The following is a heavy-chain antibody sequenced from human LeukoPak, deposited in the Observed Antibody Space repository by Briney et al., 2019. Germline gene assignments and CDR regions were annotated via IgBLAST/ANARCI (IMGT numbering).Heavy chain of an antibody. J-gene: IGHJ3*02. Sequence: PSETLSLTCTVSGGAISSYYWGWIRQPPGKGLEWIGNIYSSGNTYNASLKSRVTMYIDTSKNQFSLKLNSVTAADTAVYYCAKSNGYGLVDIWGQGTMVTVSS. CDR1: GGAISSYY. CDR3: AKSNGYGLVDI. CDR2: IYSSGNT. D-gene: IGHD3-10*01. V-gene: IGHV4-59*04.